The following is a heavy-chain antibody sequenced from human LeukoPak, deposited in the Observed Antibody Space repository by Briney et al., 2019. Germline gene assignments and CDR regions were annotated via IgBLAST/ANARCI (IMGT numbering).Heavy chain of an antibody. CDR1: GYTFTSYA. CDR2: INAGNGNT. D-gene: IGHD5/OR15-5a*01. J-gene: IGHJ4*02. CDR3: ATDRNEAKFYDY. Sequence: ASVKVSCKASGYTFTSYAMHWVRQAPGQRLEWMGWINAGNGNTKYSQKFQGRVTITGDTSASTAYMELSSLRSEDTAVYFCATDRNEAKFYDYWGQGTLVTVSS. V-gene: IGHV1-3*01.